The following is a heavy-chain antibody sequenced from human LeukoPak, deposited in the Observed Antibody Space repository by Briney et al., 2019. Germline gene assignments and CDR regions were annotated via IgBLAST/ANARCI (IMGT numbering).Heavy chain of an antibody. CDR2: INPSGGST. CDR3: ARDQHYYDSSGYYYYYYGMDV. J-gene: IGHJ6*02. Sequence: PGASVKVSCKASGYTFTSYYMHWVRQAPGQGLEWMGIINPSGGSTSYAQKFQGRVTMTRDMSTSTVYMELSSLRSEDTAVYYCARDQHYYDSSGYYYYYYGMDVWGQGTTVTVSS. CDR1: GYTFTSYY. V-gene: IGHV1-46*01. D-gene: IGHD3-22*01.